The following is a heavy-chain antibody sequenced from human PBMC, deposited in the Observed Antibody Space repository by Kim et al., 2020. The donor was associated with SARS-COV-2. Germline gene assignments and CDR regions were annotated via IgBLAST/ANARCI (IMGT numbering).Heavy chain of an antibody. V-gene: IGHV4-39*01. CDR2: IYYSGRT. CDR3: ATPLDYDANPHYFDY. CDR1: GGSISSSAYY. J-gene: IGHJ4*02. D-gene: IGHD4-17*01. Sequence: SETLSLTCTVSGGSISSSAYYWVWIRQPPGKGLEWIGIIYYSGRTFYNPSLKGRVTISVDTSKNQFSLSLSSVTAADTAVYYCATPLDYDANPHYFDYWGQGTLVTVSS.